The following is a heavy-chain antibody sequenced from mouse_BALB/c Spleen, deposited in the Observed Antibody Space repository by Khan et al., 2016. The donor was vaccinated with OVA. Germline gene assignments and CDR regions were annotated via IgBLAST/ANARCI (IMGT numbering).Heavy chain of an antibody. Sequence: VQLQQSGPELVKPGASVKMSCEASGYTFTSYVIHWVKQKPGQGLEWIGYIYPFNDDTKYNEKFKGKATLTSDTSSSTAYIELRSLTSEDSAVYYCAKDSRYDVYFDYWGQGTTLTISS. D-gene: IGHD2-14*01. CDR1: GYTFTSYV. J-gene: IGHJ2*01. CDR3: AKDSRYDVYFDY. CDR2: IYPFNDDT. V-gene: IGHV1S136*01.